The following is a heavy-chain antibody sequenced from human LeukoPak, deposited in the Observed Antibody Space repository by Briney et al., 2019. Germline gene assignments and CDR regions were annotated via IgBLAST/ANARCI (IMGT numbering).Heavy chain of an antibody. V-gene: IGHV3-33*06. CDR2: IWYDGSNK. D-gene: IGHD6-6*01. CDR1: GFTFSSYG. Sequence: PGRSLRLSCAASGFTFSSYGMHWVRQAPGKGLEWVAVIWYDGSNKYYADSVKGRFTISRDNSKNTLYLQMNSLRAEDTAVYYCAKDLRAARPEDAFDIWGQGTMVTVSS. J-gene: IGHJ3*02. CDR3: AKDLRAARPEDAFDI.